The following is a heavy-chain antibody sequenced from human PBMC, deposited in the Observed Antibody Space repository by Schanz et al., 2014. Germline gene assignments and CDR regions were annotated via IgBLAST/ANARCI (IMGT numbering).Heavy chain of an antibody. CDR1: GFTFGTRT. Sequence: EVQVLESGGGLVQPGGSLRLSCVGSGFTFGTRTMGWVRQAPGQGLEWVSTVTSAYTTYYADSVKGRFTISRDNSKNTLYLQMNSLRAEDTAVYYCAKTLGGAGLTLYFDHWGQGSLVTVSS. CDR2: VTSAYTT. D-gene: IGHD3-10*01. V-gene: IGHV3-23*01. CDR3: AKTLGGAGLTLYFDH. J-gene: IGHJ4*02.